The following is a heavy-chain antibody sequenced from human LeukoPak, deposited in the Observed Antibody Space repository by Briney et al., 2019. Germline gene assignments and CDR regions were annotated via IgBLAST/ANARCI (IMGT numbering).Heavy chain of an antibody. CDR1: GFTFSSYS. D-gene: IGHD6-13*01. V-gene: IGHV3-21*01. J-gene: IGHJ4*02. Sequence: PGGSLRLSCAASGFTFSSYSMNWVRQAPGKGLEWVSSISSGSTFIYSADSVKGRFTISRDNAKNSLYLQMNTLRAEDTAVYYCVREGGSSSWYGSDYWGQGTLVTVSS. CDR3: VREGGSSSWYGSDY. CDR2: ISSGSTFI.